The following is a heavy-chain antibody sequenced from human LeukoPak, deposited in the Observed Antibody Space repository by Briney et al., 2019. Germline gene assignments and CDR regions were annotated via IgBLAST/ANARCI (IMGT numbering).Heavy chain of an antibody. CDR2: INPYSGDT. V-gene: IGHV1-2*06. CDR1: GFTFTGYY. Sequence: ASVKVSCKASGFTFTGYYLHWVRQAPGQGLEWMGRINPYSGDTDYAQNFQGRVTMTRDTSTSTVYMELSSLRSEDTAVYCCARDLSGSGHFDYWGQGTLVTVSS. D-gene: IGHD3-10*01. CDR3: ARDLSGSGHFDY. J-gene: IGHJ4*02.